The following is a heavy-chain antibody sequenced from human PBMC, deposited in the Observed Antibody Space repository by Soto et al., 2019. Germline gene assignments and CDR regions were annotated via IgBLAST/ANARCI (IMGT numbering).Heavy chain of an antibody. CDR2: IYWDDDK. CDR3: ARQLWFGEFY. CDR1: GFSLSTRGVA. V-gene: IGHV2-5*02. J-gene: IGHJ4*02. Sequence: QITLKESGPPLVKPRQTLTLTCTFSGFSLSTRGVAVGWIRQPPGKALEWLALIYWDDDKRYRPSLKSRLTITKDTSKNQVVLTMTNMDPVDTATYYCARQLWFGEFYWGQGTLVTVSS. D-gene: IGHD3-10*01.